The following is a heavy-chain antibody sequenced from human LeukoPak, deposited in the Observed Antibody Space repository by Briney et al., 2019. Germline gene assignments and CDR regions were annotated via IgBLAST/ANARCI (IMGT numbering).Heavy chain of an antibody. Sequence: ETLSLTCTVSGGSISSYYWSWVRQSPEKGLEWVSSITSGTTYIYYADSVRGRFTLSRDNAKNSLYLQMNSLRAEDTGVYYCARWPYSSSYYFDYWGQGTLVTVSS. CDR1: GGSISSYY. CDR3: ARWPYSSSYYFDY. CDR2: ITSGTTYI. V-gene: IGHV3-21*01. D-gene: IGHD6-6*01. J-gene: IGHJ4*02.